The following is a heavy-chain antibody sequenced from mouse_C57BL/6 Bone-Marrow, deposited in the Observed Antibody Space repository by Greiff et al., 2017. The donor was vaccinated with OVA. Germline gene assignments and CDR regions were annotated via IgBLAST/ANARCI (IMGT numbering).Heavy chain of an antibody. CDR3: ARNYGIPYWYIDV. Sequence: VQLQQPGAELARPGASVKLSCKASGYTFTSYGISWVKQRTGQGLEWIGEVYPRSGNTYYNEKFKGKATLTADKSSSTAYMELRSRTSEDSAVYFCARNYGIPYWYIDVWGKGTAVTVSS. CDR1: GYTFTSYG. V-gene: IGHV1-81*01. D-gene: IGHD1-1*01. J-gene: IGHJ1*03. CDR2: VYPRSGNT.